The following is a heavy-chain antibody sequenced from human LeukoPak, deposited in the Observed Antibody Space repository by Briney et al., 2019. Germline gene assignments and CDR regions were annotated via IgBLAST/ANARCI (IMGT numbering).Heavy chain of an antibody. CDR2: IRSDGSDT. V-gene: IGHV3-74*01. Sequence: GGSLRLSCAASGFTFSDTWMHWVRQAPGEGLVWVSRIRSDGSDTRYAESVKGRFTISRDNAKNTLYLQMNSLRAEDTAVYYCARVADDYFDYWGQGTLVTVSS. CDR3: ARVADDYFDY. D-gene: IGHD6-19*01. J-gene: IGHJ4*02. CDR1: GFTFSDTW.